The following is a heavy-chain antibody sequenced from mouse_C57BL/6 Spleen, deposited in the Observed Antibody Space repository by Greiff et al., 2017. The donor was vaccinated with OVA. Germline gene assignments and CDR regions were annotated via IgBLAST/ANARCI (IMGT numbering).Heavy chain of an antibody. J-gene: IGHJ4*01. D-gene: IGHD1-1*01. CDR1: GYTFTSYW. CDR2: IYPGSGST. Sequence: VQLQQSGAELVKPGASVKMSCKASGYTFTSYWITWVKQRPGQGLEWIGDIYPGSGSTNYNEKLKSKATLTVDTSSSTAYMQLLCLTSEDSAVYYCARRDYYGSSYGYYAMDYWGQGTSVTVSS. CDR3: ARRDYYGSSYGYYAMDY. V-gene: IGHV1-55*01.